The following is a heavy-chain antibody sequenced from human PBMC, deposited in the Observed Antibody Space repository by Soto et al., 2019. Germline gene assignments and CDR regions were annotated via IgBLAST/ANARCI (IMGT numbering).Heavy chain of an antibody. J-gene: IGHJ3*02. Sequence: GGSLRLSCAASGFTFSSYAMSWVRQAPGKGLEWVSAISGSGGSTYYADSVKGRFTISRDNSKNTLYLQMNSLRAEDTAVYYCARRGIVVVNVHAFDIWGQGTMVTVSS. V-gene: IGHV3-23*01. CDR2: ISGSGGST. CDR3: ARRGIVVVNVHAFDI. D-gene: IGHD3-22*01. CDR1: GFTFSSYA.